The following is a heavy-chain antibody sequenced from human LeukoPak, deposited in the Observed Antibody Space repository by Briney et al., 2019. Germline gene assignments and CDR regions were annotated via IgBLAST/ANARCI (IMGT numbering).Heavy chain of an antibody. D-gene: IGHD2-2*01. J-gene: IGHJ5*02. CDR2: IYYSGST. CDR3: ARQEVVVVPAASDWFDP. Sequence: MSSETLSLTCTVSGGSISSSSYYWGWIRQPPGKGLEWIGSIYYSGSTYYNPSLKSRVTISVDTSKNQFSLKLSPVTAADTAVYYCARQEVVVVPAASDWFDPWGQGTLVTVSS. V-gene: IGHV4-39*01. CDR1: GGSISSSSYY.